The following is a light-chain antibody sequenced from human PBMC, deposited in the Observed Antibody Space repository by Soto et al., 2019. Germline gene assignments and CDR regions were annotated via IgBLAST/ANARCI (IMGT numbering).Light chain of an antibody. CDR3: QQYGSSPT. CDR2: DVS. CDR1: QSVSSNY. J-gene: IGKJ1*01. Sequence: ETVLTQSPGTLSLSPGERATLSCRSSQSVSSNYLAWYQQKPGQAPRLLIYDVSSRATGIPDRLSGSGFGTDFTLTISRLEPEDFAMYYCQQYGSSPTFGQGTKVEIK. V-gene: IGKV3-20*01.